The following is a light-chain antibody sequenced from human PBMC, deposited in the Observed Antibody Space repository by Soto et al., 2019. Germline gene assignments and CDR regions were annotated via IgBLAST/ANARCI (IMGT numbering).Light chain of an antibody. CDR1: ESVLYSSNNKNY. V-gene: IGKV4-1*01. CDR3: QQYYRPWT. CDR2: WAS. J-gene: IGKJ1*01. Sequence: DIVMTQSPDSLAVSLGERATIKCKSSESVLYSSNNKNYLAWYQQKPGQPPKLLIYWASTRESGVPDRFSGSGSGTDFTLTISSLQAEDVAVYYCQQYYRPWTFGQGTKVEI.